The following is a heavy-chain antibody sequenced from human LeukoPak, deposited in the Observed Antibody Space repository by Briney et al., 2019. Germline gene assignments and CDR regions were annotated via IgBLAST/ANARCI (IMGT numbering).Heavy chain of an antibody. J-gene: IGHJ5*02. D-gene: IGHD3-9*01. Sequence: GGSLRLSCTASGFTFGDYAMSWFRQAPGKGLEWVGFIRSKAYGGTTEYAASVKGRSTISRDDSKSIAYLQMNSLKTEDTAVYYCTRNCYYDILTGPTPSGFDPWGQGTLVTVSS. V-gene: IGHV3-49*03. CDR2: IRSKAYGGTT. CDR3: TRNCYYDILTGPTPSGFDP. CDR1: GFTFGDYA.